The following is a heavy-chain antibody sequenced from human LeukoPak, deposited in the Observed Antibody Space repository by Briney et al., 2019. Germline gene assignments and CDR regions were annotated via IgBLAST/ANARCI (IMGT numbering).Heavy chain of an antibody. CDR3: ARARWELPSFDY. CDR1: GFTFSFYW. V-gene: IGHV3-7*03. Sequence: GGSLRLSCEASGFTFSFYWMSWVRQAPGKGLEWVANIKKDGSEEYYADSVKGRFTISRDNAKNSLYLQMNSLRAEDTAVYYCARARWELPSFDYWGQGTLVTVSS. CDR2: IKKDGSEE. D-gene: IGHD1-26*01. J-gene: IGHJ4*02.